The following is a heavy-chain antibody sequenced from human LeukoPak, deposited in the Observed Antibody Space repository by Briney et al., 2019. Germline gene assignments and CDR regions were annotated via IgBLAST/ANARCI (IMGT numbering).Heavy chain of an antibody. CDR3: ARAGYYYDSSGHDY. V-gene: IGHV3-30-3*01. Sequence: GRSLRLSCAASGFTFSSYAMHWVRQAPGKGLEWVAVISYDGSNKYYADSVKGRFTISRDNSKNTLYLQMNSLGAEDTAVYYCARAGYYYDSSGHDYWGQGTLVTVSS. D-gene: IGHD3-22*01. CDR1: GFTFSSYA. CDR2: ISYDGSNK. J-gene: IGHJ4*02.